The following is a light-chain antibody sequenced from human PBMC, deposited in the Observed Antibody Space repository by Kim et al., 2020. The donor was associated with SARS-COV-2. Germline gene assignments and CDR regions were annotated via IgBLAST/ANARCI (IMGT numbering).Light chain of an antibody. V-gene: IGKV1-39*01. CDR3: QQSYSTPVT. CDR1: QSISSY. CDR2: AAS. Sequence: DIQMTQSPSSLSASVGDRVTITCRASQSISSYLNWYQQKPGKAPKLLIYAASSVQSGVPSRFSGSGSGTDFTLTISSLQPEDFATYYCQQSYSTPVTFGQGTKVDIK. J-gene: IGKJ1*01.